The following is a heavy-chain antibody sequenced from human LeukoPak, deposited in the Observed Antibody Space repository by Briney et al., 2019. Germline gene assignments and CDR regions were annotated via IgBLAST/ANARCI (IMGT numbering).Heavy chain of an antibody. CDR2: MYYSGST. V-gene: IGHV4-59*08. D-gene: IGHD3-22*01. CDR1: GGSISSYY. Sequence: PSETLSLTCTVSGGSISSYYWGWIGQPPGKGLEWIGNMYYSGSTNYNPSLKSRVTISVDTSKNQFSLKLSSVTAADTAVYYCARHRPYYYDSSGYYLFDYWGQGTLVTVSS. J-gene: IGHJ4*02. CDR3: ARHRPYYYDSSGYYLFDY.